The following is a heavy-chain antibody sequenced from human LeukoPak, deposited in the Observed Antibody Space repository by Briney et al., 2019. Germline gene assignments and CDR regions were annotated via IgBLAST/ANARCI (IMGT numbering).Heavy chain of an antibody. CDR2: IYYSGSA. V-gene: IGHV4-61*01. CDR1: GGSVSSGSYY. Sequence: SETLSLACTVYGGSVSSGSYYWSWIRQPPGKGLEWIAYIYYSGSAKYNPSLKSRVTISVDTSKNQFSLKLTSVTAADTTVYYCARGFGDWGLSWFDPWGQGTLVTVSS. D-gene: IGHD3-10*01. J-gene: IGHJ5*02. CDR3: ARGFGDWGLSWFDP.